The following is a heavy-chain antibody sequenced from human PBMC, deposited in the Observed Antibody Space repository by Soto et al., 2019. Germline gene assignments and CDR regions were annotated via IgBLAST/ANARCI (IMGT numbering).Heavy chain of an antibody. J-gene: IGHJ4*02. D-gene: IGHD1-7*01. CDR3: ARDSAPYIRNYDSPY. CDR1: GGSISSDDYF. Sequence: QVQLQESGPGLLKPSQTLSLTCTVSGGSISSDDYFWSWIRQPPGKGLEWIGYIYYTGVTFYNPSLQSRVSISVDTSKNQFSLMLSSVTAADTAFYYCARDSAPYIRNYDSPYWGQGTLVTVSS. CDR2: IYYTGVT. V-gene: IGHV4-30-4*01.